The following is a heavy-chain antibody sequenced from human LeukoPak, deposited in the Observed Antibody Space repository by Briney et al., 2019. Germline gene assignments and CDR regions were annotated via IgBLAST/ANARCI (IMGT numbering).Heavy chain of an antibody. CDR1: GFTFSSYE. Sequence: QPGGSLRLSCAASGFTFSSYEMNWVRQAPGKGLEWVSYIRSSGSTIYYADSVKGRFTISRDNAKNSLYLQMNSLRAEDTAVYYCARDRLPGLDYWGQGTLVTVSS. V-gene: IGHV3-48*03. CDR3: ARDRLPGLDY. J-gene: IGHJ4*02. D-gene: IGHD6-6*01. CDR2: IRSSGSTI.